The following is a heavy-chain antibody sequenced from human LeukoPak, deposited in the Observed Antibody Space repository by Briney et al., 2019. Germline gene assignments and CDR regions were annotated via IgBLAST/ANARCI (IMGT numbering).Heavy chain of an antibody. CDR2: VYYSGST. CDR1: GGSIRGYY. D-gene: IGHD2-15*01. J-gene: IGHJ6*02. Sequence: SETLSLTCTVTGGSIRGYYWSWIRQPPGKGLEWIGYVYYSGSTNYNPSLKSRVTISVDTSKTQFSLRLSSVTAADTAVYYCARHLGPGWHAMDVWGQGTTVTVSS. CDR3: ARHLGPGWHAMDV. V-gene: IGHV4-59*08.